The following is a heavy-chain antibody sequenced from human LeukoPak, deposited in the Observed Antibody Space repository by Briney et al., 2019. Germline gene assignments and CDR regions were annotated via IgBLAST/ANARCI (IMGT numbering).Heavy chain of an antibody. V-gene: IGHV1-8*01. D-gene: IGHD6-13*01. CDR3: ARGISPRSPYSSSWYPDY. CDR1: GYTFTSYD. Sequence: ASVKVSCKASGYTFTSYDINWVRQATGQGLEWMGWMNPNSGNTGYAQKFQGRVTMTRNTSISTAYMELSSLRSEDTAVYYCARGISPRSPYSSSWYPDYWGQGTLVTVSS. CDR2: MNPNSGNT. J-gene: IGHJ4*02.